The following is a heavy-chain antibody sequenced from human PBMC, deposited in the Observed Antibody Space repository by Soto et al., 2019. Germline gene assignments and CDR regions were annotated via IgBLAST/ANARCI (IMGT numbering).Heavy chain of an antibody. V-gene: IGHV3-30*03. D-gene: IGHD6-13*01. Sequence: PGXSLRLSGAASGFTFSSYGMHCVRQAPCKGLEWVTVISYDGSNKYYADSVKGRFTIPRDNSKNTLYLQMNSLRAEDTAVYYCARDLGSSWYPEYFQHWGQGTLVTVSS. CDR2: ISYDGSNK. J-gene: IGHJ1*01. CDR1: GFTFSSYG. CDR3: ARDLGSSWYPEYFQH.